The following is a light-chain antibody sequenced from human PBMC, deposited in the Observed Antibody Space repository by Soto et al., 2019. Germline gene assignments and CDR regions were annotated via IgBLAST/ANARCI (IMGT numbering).Light chain of an antibody. CDR1: QSISNH. CDR2: AAS. Sequence: DIQMTQSPSSLSASVEDRVIITCRASQSISNHLNWYQQKPGKAPKLLIYAASSLQSGVPSRFSGSGSGTDFTLTISSLQPEDFATYYCQQSYSTPRRTFGQGTKVDIK. CDR3: QQSYSTPRRT. J-gene: IGKJ1*01. V-gene: IGKV1-39*01.